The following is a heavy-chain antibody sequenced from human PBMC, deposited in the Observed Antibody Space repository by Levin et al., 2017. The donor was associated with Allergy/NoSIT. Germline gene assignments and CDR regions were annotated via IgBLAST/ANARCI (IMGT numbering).Heavy chain of an antibody. V-gene: IGHV3-33*01. CDR2: IWYDGSNK. D-gene: IGHD6-13*01. Sequence: PGGSLRLSCAASGFTFSSYDMHWVRQAPGKGLEWVAVIWYDGSNKYYADSVKGRFTISRDNSKNTLYLQMNSLRAEDTAVYYCARGQQLGFLGYWGQGTLVTVSS. CDR1: GFTFSSYD. CDR3: ARGQQLGFLGY. J-gene: IGHJ4*02.